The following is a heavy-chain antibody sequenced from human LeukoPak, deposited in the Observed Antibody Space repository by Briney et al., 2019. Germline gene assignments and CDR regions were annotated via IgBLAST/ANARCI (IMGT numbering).Heavy chain of an antibody. CDR1: GASISNYY. V-gene: IGHV4-59*01. CDR3: ARDRGYLDGFDI. Sequence: SETLSLTCTVSGASISNYYWSWIRQPPGKGLEWIGYIYYSGSTNYNPSLNSRVTISVDKSKSQLSLKLSSVTAADTAVYYCARDRGYLDGFDIWGQGTMVTVSS. J-gene: IGHJ3*02. CDR2: IYYSGST. D-gene: IGHD3-10*01.